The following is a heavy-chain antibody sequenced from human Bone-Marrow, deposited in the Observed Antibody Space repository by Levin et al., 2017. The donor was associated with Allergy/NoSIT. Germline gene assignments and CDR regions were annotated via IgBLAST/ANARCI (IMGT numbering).Heavy chain of an antibody. D-gene: IGHD4-17*01. CDR1: GFSLTTSGLL. J-gene: IGHJ4*02. CDR2: IYWNDDK. Sequence: GPTLVKPPQTLTLTCTFSGFSLTTSGLLVGWIRQPPGKAPEWLAFIYWNDDKRYSPSLRSRPTISKDTSKNQVVLIMTNMEPVDTATYYCAHKRTVTSFDYWGQGTLVTVSS. V-gene: IGHV2-5*01. CDR3: AHKRTVTSFDY.